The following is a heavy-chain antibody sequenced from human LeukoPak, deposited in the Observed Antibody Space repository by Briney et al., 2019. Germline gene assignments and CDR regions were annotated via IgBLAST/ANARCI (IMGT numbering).Heavy chain of an antibody. CDR3: ARAKYYDSSGSPDVNFDY. Sequence: ASVEVSCKASGYTFTSYDINWVRQATGQGLEWMGWMNPNSGNTGYAQKFQGRVTITRNTSISTAYMELSSLRSEDTAVYYCARAKYYDSSGSPDVNFDYWGQGTLVTVSS. CDR2: MNPNSGNT. CDR1: GYTFTSYD. V-gene: IGHV1-8*03. J-gene: IGHJ4*02. D-gene: IGHD3-22*01.